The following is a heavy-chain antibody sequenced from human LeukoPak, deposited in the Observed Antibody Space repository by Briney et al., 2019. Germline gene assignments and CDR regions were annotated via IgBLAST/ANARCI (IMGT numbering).Heavy chain of an antibody. CDR1: GFTVSSNY. CDR2: IYSGGST. V-gene: IGHV3-53*01. J-gene: IGHJ5*02. CDR3: ARLKQGRSGWFDP. Sequence: PGGSLRLSCAASGFTVSSNYMSWVRQAPGKGLEWVSVIYSGGSTYYADSVKGRFTISRDNSKNTLYLPMNSLRAEDTAVYYCARLKQGRSGWFDPWGQGTLVTVSS.